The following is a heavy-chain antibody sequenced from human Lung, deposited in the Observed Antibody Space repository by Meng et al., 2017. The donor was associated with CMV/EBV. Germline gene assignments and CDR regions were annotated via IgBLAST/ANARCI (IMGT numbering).Heavy chain of an antibody. Sequence: SSVTVSCKSYGDMFSTYAITWVRQAPGQGLEWMGELIPILNAPNYAQKFQGRVRITADKSTTTAYMELSSLRSDDTAVYYCARALREYSSSSSDSWGQGTXVTVSS. J-gene: IGHJ4*02. V-gene: IGHV1-69*10. D-gene: IGHD6-6*01. CDR3: ARALREYSSSSSDS. CDR2: LIPILNAP. CDR1: GDMFSTYA.